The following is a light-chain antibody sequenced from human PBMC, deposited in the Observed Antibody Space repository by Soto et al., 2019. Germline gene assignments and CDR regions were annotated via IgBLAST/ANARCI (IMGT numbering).Light chain of an antibody. CDR3: QQSYTTPRT. CDR2: AAS. Sequence: IQMTQSPSSLSASVGDRVTITCRASQSISTNLNWYQQKPGKAPNLLISAASTLQSGVPSRFSGSGSATDFTLTINSLQPDDFATYHCQQSYTTPRTFGQGTKVEIK. J-gene: IGKJ1*01. CDR1: QSISTN. V-gene: IGKV1-39*01.